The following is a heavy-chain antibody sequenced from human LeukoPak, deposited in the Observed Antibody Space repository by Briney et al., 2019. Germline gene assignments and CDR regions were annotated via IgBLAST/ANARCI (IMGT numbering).Heavy chain of an antibody. J-gene: IGHJ6*02. Sequence: PGGSLRLSCAASGFTFSSYAMHWVRQAPGKGLEWVAVISYDGSNKYYADSVKGGVTISRDNSKNMLYLQMNSLRAEDTAVYYCARAGACTNGVCYYYYGMDVWGQGTTVTVSS. CDR2: ISYDGSNK. CDR1: GFTFSSYA. CDR3: ARAGACTNGVCYYYYGMDV. V-gene: IGHV3-30-3*01. D-gene: IGHD2-8*01.